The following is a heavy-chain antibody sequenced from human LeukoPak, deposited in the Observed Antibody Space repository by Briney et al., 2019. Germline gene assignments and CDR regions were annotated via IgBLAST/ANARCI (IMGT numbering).Heavy chain of an antibody. CDR1: GFTFSSYA. Sequence: GGSLRLSCTASGFTFSSYAMNWVRQAPGKGLEWVSGIGAGGTFTYYADSVKGRFTIFRDNAKNTVYLQMNSLRVEDTAVYYCARVGGGYNYFDSWGQGALVTVSS. D-gene: IGHD5-24*01. CDR3: ARVGGGYNYFDS. CDR2: IGAGGTFT. J-gene: IGHJ4*02. V-gene: IGHV3-23*01.